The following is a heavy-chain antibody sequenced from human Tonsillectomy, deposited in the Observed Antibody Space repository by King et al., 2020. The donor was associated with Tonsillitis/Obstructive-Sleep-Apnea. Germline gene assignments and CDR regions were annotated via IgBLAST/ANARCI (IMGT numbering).Heavy chain of an antibody. CDR2: ISGSGGST. D-gene: IGHD3-22*01. CDR1: GFTFSNYA. J-gene: IGHJ4*02. V-gene: IGHV3-23*04. CDR3: AKDISSGYSYYFDY. Sequence: VQLVESGGGLVQPGGSLRLSCAASGFTFSNYAMNWVRQAPGKGLEWVSAISGSGGSTYYADSVKGRFTISRDNSKNTLYLQRNSLRAEETAVYYCAKDISSGYSYYFDYWGQGILVTVSS.